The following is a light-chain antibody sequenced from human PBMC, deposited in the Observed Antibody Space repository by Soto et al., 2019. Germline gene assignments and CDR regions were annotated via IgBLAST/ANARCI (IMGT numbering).Light chain of an antibody. J-gene: IGLJ1*01. CDR1: GNDVGGYNY. CDR2: DVS. CDR3: SSFTSSTTRV. V-gene: IGLV2-14*01. Sequence: QSALTQPASVSGSPGQSITISCTGTGNDVGGYNYVSWYQQHPGKAPKLMIYDVSNRPSGVSNRFSGSKSGNTASLTISGLQAEDEADYYCSSFTSSTTRVFGAGNKVTVL.